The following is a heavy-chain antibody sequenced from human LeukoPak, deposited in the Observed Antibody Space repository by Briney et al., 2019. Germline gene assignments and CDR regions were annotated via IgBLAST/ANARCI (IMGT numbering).Heavy chain of an antibody. D-gene: IGHD1-14*01. V-gene: IGHV3-7*05. CDR3: ASYITTSGYFDY. J-gene: IGHJ4*02. CDR2: IKQDSSEK. CDR1: GFTFSTYW. Sequence: GGSLRLSCVASGFTFSTYWMSWVRQSPGKGLEWVSTIKQDSSEKYYVDSVKGRSTISRDNAKNSLYLQMNSLRAEDTAVYYCASYITTSGYFDYWGQGTLVTVSS.